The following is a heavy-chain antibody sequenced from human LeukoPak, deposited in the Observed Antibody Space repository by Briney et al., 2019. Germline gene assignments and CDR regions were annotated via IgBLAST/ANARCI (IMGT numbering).Heavy chain of an antibody. V-gene: IGHV3-7*01. Sequence: GGSLRLSCAASGFIFSSYWMAWVRQAPGKGLEWVANIKEDGSEKNYVDSVKGRFTISRDNAKNSLYLQMNSLRAEDTAVYYCARGGYYYPFDPWGQGTLVTVSS. CDR3: ARGGYYYPFDP. J-gene: IGHJ5*02. D-gene: IGHD3-22*01. CDR1: GFIFSSYW. CDR2: IKEDGSEK.